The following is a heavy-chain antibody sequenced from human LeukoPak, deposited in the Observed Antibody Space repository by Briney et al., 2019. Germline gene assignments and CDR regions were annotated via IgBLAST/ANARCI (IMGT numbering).Heavy chain of an antibody. V-gene: IGHV3-30*18. CDR2: ISYDGSNK. CDR3: AKTHSSGWWYFDY. CDR1: GFTFSNYG. D-gene: IGHD6-19*01. Sequence: GGSLRLSCAASGFTFSNYGMHWVRQAPGKGLEWVAVISYDGSNKYHADSVKGRFTISRDNSKNTLYLQMNSLRPEDTAVYYCAKTHSSGWWYFDYWGQGTLVTVSS. J-gene: IGHJ4*02.